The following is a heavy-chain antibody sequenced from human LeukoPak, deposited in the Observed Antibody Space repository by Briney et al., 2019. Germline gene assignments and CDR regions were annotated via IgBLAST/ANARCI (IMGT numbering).Heavy chain of an antibody. Sequence: SETLSLTCAVYGGSFSGYYWSWIRQPPGKGLEWIGEINHSGSTNYNPSLKSRVTISVDTSKNQFPLKLSSVTAADTAVYYCARLKMWIQPFDYWGQGTLVTVSS. CDR3: ARLKMWIQPFDY. CDR2: INHSGST. D-gene: IGHD5-18*01. V-gene: IGHV4-34*01. CDR1: GGSFSGYY. J-gene: IGHJ4*02.